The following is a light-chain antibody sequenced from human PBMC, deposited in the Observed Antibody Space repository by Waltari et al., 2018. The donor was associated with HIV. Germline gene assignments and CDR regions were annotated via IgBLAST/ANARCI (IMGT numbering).Light chain of an antibody. CDR2: DVA. J-gene: IGLJ3*02. V-gene: IGLV2-14*03. Sequence: QSALTQPASVSGSPGQSITISCTGTSSDVGGYDYVSWYQQYSGKAPKLMLYDVANRPSGVSNRVSGSKSGNTASLTISGLQAADEADYYCASSTSSSRWVFGGGTKLTVL. CDR3: ASSTSSSRWV. CDR1: SSDVGGYDY.